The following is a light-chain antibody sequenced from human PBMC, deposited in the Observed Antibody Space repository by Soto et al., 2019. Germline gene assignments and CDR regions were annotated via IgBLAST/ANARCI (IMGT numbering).Light chain of an antibody. Sequence: QSALTQPASVSGSPGQSITISCTGTSSDIGADDFVSWYQHHPDKTPKLIIYEVNSRPSGVSNRFSGSKSVNTASLTISGLQAEDEADYFCSSHSSSSAYYVFGTGTKVTVL. CDR2: EVN. J-gene: IGLJ1*01. CDR3: SSHSSSSAYYV. CDR1: SSDIGADDF. V-gene: IGLV2-14*01.